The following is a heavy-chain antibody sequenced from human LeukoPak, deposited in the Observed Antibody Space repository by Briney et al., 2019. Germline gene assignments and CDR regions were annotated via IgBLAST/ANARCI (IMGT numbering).Heavy chain of an antibody. CDR1: GGSISSYY. CDR3: ARLYSGSYYGPLDY. J-gene: IGHJ4*02. D-gene: IGHD1-26*01. CDR2: IYYSGST. V-gene: IGHV4-59*01. Sequence: SETLSLTCTVSGGSISSYYWSWIRQPPGKGLEWIGYIYYSGSTNYNPSLRSRVTISLDTSKNQFSLKLSSVTAADTAVYYCARLYSGSYYGPLDYWGQGTLVTVSS.